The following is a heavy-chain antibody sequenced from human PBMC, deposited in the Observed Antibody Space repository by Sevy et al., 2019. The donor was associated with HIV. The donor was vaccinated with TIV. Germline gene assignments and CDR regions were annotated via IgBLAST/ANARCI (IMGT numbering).Heavy chain of an antibody. D-gene: IGHD6-19*01. Sequence: GGSLRLSCAASGFIFRNYGMSWVRQAPGKGLQWVSTISKDGGSTFYADSVKGRFAISRDNSKNAVYLQMNSLRAEDTAXXFCXKGNQQWPSDSWGQGALVTVSS. V-gene: IGHV3-23*01. CDR3: XKGNQQWPSDS. CDR1: GFIFRNYG. J-gene: IGHJ4*02. CDR2: ISKDGGST.